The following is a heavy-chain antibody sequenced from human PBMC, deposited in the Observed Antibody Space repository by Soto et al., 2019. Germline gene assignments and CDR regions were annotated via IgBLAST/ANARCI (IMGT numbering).Heavy chain of an antibody. V-gene: IGHV1-69*02. CDR2: IIPILGIA. J-gene: IGHJ3*02. Sequence: QVKLVQSGAEVKKPGSSVKVSCKASGGPFSSYTISWVRQAPGQGLEWMGRIIPILGIANYAQKFQGRGTITAEQSTSTADRELGSLRAEYTAVYYCGTTGGEGSDTDAVDIGDQGKIVVV. CDR3: GTTGGEGSDTDAVDI. D-gene: IGHD2-21*01. CDR1: GGPFSSYT.